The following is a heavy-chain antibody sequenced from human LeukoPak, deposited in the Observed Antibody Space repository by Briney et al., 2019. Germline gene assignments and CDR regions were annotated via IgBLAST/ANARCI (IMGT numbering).Heavy chain of an antibody. J-gene: IGHJ6*02. V-gene: IGHV1-8*02. CDR2: MNPNSGNT. CDR1: GGTFSSYA. CDR3: ARARSGNFYYYYYGMDV. Sequence: ASVKVSCKASGGTFSSYAISWVRQAPGQGLEWMGWMNPNSGNTGYAQKFQGRVTMTRNTSISTAYMELSSLRSEDTAVYYCARARSGNFYYYYYGMDVWGQGTTVTVSS. D-gene: IGHD1-26*01.